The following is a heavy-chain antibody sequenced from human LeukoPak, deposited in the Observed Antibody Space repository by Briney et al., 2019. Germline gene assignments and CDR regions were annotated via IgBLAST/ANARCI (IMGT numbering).Heavy chain of an antibody. CDR1: GFTFSGYS. Sequence: GGSLRLSCAASGFTFSGYSMNWVRQAPGKGLEWVSYISSISGTIDYADSVKGRFTISRDNAKNLLYLQMNSLRAEDTAVYYCARDHGGSYSYWGQGTLVTVSS. J-gene: IGHJ4*02. V-gene: IGHV3-48*01. CDR3: ARDHGGSYSY. D-gene: IGHD1-26*01. CDR2: ISSISGTI.